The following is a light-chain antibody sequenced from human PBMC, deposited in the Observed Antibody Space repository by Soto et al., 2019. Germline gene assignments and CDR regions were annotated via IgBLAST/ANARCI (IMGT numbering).Light chain of an antibody. CDR1: SSNIGNNY. CDR3: ATWDGTLRVVA. Sequence: QSVLTQPPSVSAARGQKVTISCSGSSSNIGNNYVSWYQQLPGTAPKLLMYEDRKRPSGIPDRFSGSKSGTSATLGITGLRAGDEADYYCATWDGTLRVVAFGGGTKLTVL. V-gene: IGLV1-51*02. J-gene: IGLJ3*02. CDR2: EDR.